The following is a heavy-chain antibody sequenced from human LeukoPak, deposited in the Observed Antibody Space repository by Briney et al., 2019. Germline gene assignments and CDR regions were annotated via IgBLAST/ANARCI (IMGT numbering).Heavy chain of an antibody. V-gene: IGHV1-46*01. D-gene: IGHD2-2*01. J-gene: IGHJ3*01. CDR1: GYTFTSYY. Sequence: ASVKVSCKASGYTFTSYYMHWVRQAPGQGLEWMGIINPSGGSTSYAQKFQGRVTMTSDTSTSTVYMELSSLRSEDTAVYFWGGGKFWSSTRWPPPIGAFDFWGQGTIVTVFS. CDR3: GGGKFWSSTRWPPPIGAFDF. CDR2: INPSGGST.